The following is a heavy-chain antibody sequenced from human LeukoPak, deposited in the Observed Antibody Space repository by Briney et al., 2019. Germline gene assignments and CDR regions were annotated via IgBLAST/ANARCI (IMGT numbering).Heavy chain of an antibody. V-gene: IGHV4-39*07. CDR1: GASISSGNYY. Sequence: SETLSLTCTVSGASISSGNYYWGWIRQPPGKGLEWLGSIYYSGDTYNNPPLKSRVTISVDTAKSQFSLRLTSMTAADTAVYYCARGQKYRNGYTVTELGSGYFDYWGQGTLVTVSS. CDR2: IYYSGDT. CDR3: ARGQKYRNGYTVTELGSGYFDY. J-gene: IGHJ4*02. D-gene: IGHD5-18*01.